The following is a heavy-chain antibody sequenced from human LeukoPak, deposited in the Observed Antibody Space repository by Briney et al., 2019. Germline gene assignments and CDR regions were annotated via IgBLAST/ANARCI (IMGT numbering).Heavy chain of an antibody. CDR3: AKVSRITIFGVAQNDAFDI. CDR2: ISSSSSTI. CDR1: GFTFSSYS. V-gene: IGHV3-48*01. J-gene: IGHJ3*02. D-gene: IGHD3-3*01. Sequence: GGSLRLSCAASGFTFSSYSMNWVRQAPGKGLEWVSYISSSSSTIYYADSVKGRFTISRDNAKNSLYLQMNSLRAEDTAVYYCAKVSRITIFGVAQNDAFDIWGQGTMVTVSS.